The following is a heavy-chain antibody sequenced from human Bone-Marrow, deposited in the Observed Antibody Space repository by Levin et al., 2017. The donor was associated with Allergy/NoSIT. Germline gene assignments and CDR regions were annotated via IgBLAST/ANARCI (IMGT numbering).Heavy chain of an antibody. J-gene: IGHJ4*02. CDR2: INPNSGGT. Sequence: GESLKISCKASGYTFTGYYMHWVRQAPGQGLEWMGWINPNSGGTNYAQKFQGRVTMTRDTSISTAYMELSRLRSDDTAVYYCARDLALWFGEWAANYWGQGTLVTVSS. CDR1: GYTFTGYY. D-gene: IGHD3-10*01. CDR3: ARDLALWFGEWAANY. V-gene: IGHV1-2*02.